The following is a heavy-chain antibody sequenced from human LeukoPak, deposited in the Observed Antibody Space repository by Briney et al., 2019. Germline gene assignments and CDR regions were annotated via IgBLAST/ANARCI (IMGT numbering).Heavy chain of an antibody. J-gene: IGHJ4*02. CDR1: GFTFSSYT. V-gene: IGHV3-23*01. D-gene: IGHD2-15*01. CDR3: AKGYCSGGSCYLLFDY. Sequence: PVGSLRLSCAASGFTFSSYTIHWVRQPPGKGLEWVSAISGSGGSTYYADSVKGRFTISRDNSKNTLYLQMNSLRAEDTAVYYCAKGYCSGGSCYLLFDYWGQGTLVTVSS. CDR2: ISGSGGST.